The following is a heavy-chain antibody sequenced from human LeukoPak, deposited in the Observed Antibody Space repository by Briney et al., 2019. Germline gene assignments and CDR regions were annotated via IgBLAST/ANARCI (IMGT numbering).Heavy chain of an antibody. D-gene: IGHD2-15*01. CDR3: ARGRYCSADICSGGDAFDI. CDR1: GGSINNYY. Sequence: SETLSLTCTVSGGSINNYYWSWIRQPAGKGLEWIGRIYTRGSTNYNPSLKSRVTMSVDTSKNQFSLKLSSVTAADTAVYYCARGRYCSADICSGGDAFDIWGQGPMVSVSS. CDR2: IYTRGST. J-gene: IGHJ3*02. V-gene: IGHV4-4*07.